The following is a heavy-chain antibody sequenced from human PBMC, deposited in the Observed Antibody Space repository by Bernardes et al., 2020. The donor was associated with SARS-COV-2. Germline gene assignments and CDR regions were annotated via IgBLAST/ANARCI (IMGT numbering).Heavy chain of an antibody. J-gene: IGHJ4*02. Sequence: GGSLRLSCAAAGFSFSYSAMSWVRQAPGRGLEWVSAIGGSGTSTYYADSVKGRFIISRDNSKNTLFLQINSLRAEDTAVYYCAPWGATTGTDFRGQGTLVAVSS. D-gene: IGHD6-13*01. CDR2: IGGSGTST. V-gene: IGHV3-23*01. CDR1: GFSFSYSA. CDR3: APWGATTGTDF.